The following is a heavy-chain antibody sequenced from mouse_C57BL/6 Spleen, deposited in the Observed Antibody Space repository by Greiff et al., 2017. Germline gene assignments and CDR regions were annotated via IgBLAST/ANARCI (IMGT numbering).Heavy chain of an antibody. V-gene: IGHV8-12*01. D-gene: IGHD2-4*01. CDR2: IYWDDDK. J-gene: IGHJ3*01. CDR1: GFSLSTSGMG. Sequence: QVQLKECGPGILQSSQTLSLTCSFSGFSLSTSGMGVSWIRQPSGKGLEWLAHIYWDDDKRYNPSLKSRLTISKDTSRNQVFLKITSVDTADTATYYCARREDDYDGAWFAYWGQGTLVTVSA. CDR3: ARREDDYDGAWFAY.